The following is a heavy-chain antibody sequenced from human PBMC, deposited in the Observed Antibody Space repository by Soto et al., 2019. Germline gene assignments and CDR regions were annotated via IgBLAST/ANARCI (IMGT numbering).Heavy chain of an antibody. CDR3: ARHLGLILAAPNFDY. D-gene: IGHD3-16*01. V-gene: IGHV4-59*08. CDR2: IYYSGST. Sequence: SETLSLTCTVSGGSISSYYWTWIRQPPGKGLEWIGYIYYSGSTNYNPSLKSRVTISVDTSKNQFSLKLSSVTAADTAVYYCARHLGLILAAPNFDYWGQGTLVTVSS. CDR1: GGSISSYY. J-gene: IGHJ4*02.